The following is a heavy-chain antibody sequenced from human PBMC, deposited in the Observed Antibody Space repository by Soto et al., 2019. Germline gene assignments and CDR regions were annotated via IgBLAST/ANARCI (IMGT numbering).Heavy chain of an antibody. CDR3: AKAVVVVAATPQAGWFDP. D-gene: IGHD2-15*01. CDR2: IDYSGST. Sequence: SETLSLTCTVSGGSISSYYWSWIRQPPGKGLVWIGYIDYSGSTNYNPSLKSRVTISVDTSKNQCSLKLSSVTAADTAVYYCAKAVVVVAATPQAGWFDPWGQGTLVTVSS. CDR1: GGSISSYY. J-gene: IGHJ5*02. V-gene: IGHV4-59*12.